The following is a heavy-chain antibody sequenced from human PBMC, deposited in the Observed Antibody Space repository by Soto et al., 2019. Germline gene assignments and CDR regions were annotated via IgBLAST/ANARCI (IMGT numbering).Heavy chain of an antibody. CDR1: GFTFSDYY. J-gene: IGHJ6*02. V-gene: IGHV3-11*01. Sequence: QVQLVESGGGLVKPGGSLRLSCAASGFTFSDYYMSWIRQAPGKGLEWVSYISSSGSTIYYADSVKGRFTISRDNAKNSLYLQMNSLRAEDTAVYYCVSGYSYGPRVYYYYYGMDVWGQGTTVTVSS. CDR3: VSGYSYGPRVYYYYYGMDV. D-gene: IGHD5-18*01. CDR2: ISSSGSTI.